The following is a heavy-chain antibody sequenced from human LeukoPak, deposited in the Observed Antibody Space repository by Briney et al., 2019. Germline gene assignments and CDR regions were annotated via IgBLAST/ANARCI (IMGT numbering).Heavy chain of an antibody. CDR1: GFTFSSYG. CDR3: AREYCSGGSCYHKIDY. V-gene: IGHV3-23*01. D-gene: IGHD2-15*01. J-gene: IGHJ4*02. CDR2: ISGSGGST. Sequence: GGSLRLSCAASGFTFSSYGMSWVRQAPGKGLEWVSAISGSGGSTYYADSVKGRFTISRDNSKNTLYLQMNSLRAEDTAVYYCAREYCSGGSCYHKIDYWGQGTLVTVSS.